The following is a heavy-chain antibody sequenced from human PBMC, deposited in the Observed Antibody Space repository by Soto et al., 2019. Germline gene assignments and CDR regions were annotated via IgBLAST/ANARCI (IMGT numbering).Heavy chain of an antibody. J-gene: IGHJ6*02. CDR2: INAGNGNT. Sequence: GSVKVSCKASGYTFTIYAMHCVRQSGLRGRDGMGCINAGNGNTKYSQKFQGRVTITRDTSASTAYMELSSLRSEDTAVYYCAREPCSGGSCSVSYYYYGRDVWGQVTTVNVSS. CDR3: AREPCSGGSCSVSYYYYGRDV. V-gene: IGHV1-3*01. D-gene: IGHD2-15*01. CDR1: GYTFTIYA.